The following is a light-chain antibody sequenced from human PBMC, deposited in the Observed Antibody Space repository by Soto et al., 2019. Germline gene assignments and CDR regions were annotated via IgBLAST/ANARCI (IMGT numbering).Light chain of an antibody. Sequence: DIQMTQSPSTLAGSVGDRVTITCRASQNINSWLAWYQQKPGKAPKLLIYKASNLENGVPSRFSGNGSGTEFTVTISSLQPDDFATYYCQQYLIYPLTFGGGTKVEIK. J-gene: IGKJ4*01. CDR1: QNINSW. CDR2: KAS. V-gene: IGKV1-5*03. CDR3: QQYLIYPLT.